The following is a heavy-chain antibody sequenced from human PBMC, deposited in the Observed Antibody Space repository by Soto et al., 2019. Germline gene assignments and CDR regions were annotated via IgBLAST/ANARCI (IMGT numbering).Heavy chain of an antibody. V-gene: IGHV3-30-3*01. CDR3: ARDGEWELTAYYYYGMDV. CDR1: GFTFSSYA. CDR2: ISYDGSNK. Sequence: GGSLRLSCAASGFTFSSYAMHWVRQAPGKGLEWGAVISYDGSNKYYADSVKGRFTISRDNSKNTLYLQMNSLRAEDTAVYYCARDGEWELTAYYYYGMDVWGQATTVTVSS. D-gene: IGHD1-26*01. J-gene: IGHJ6*02.